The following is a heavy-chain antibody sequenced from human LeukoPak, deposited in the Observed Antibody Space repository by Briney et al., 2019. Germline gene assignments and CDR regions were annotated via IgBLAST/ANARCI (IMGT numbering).Heavy chain of an antibody. CDR2: IYHSGST. V-gene: IGHV4-30-2*01. CDR3: ARWTTVTAYFDY. D-gene: IGHD4-11*01. Sequence: PSETLSLTCTVSGGSISSGGYYWSWIRQPPGKGLEWIGYIYHSGSTYYNPSLKSRVTMSVDTSKNQFSLKLSSVTAADTAVYYCARWTTVTAYFDYWGQGTLVTVSS. J-gene: IGHJ4*02. CDR1: GGSISSGGYY.